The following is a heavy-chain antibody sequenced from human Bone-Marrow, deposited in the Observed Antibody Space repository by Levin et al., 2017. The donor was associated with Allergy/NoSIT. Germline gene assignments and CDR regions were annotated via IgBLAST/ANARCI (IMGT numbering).Heavy chain of an antibody. J-gene: IGHJ4*02. CDR2: ISGNGVST. Sequence: GESLKISCAASGFTFSSYAMSWVREAPGKGLERVSAISGNGVSTYYADSVKGRFTISRDNSKNTLYLQMNSLRAEDTAVYYCAKKTNFDITDYLDYWGQGTLVTVSS. CDR3: AKKTNFDITDYLDY. CDR1: GFTFSSYA. D-gene: IGHD3-9*01. V-gene: IGHV3-23*01.